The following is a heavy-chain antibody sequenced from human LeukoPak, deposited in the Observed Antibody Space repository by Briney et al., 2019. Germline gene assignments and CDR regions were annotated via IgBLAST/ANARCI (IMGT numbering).Heavy chain of an antibody. CDR1: GFTFNNAW. D-gene: IGHD3-10*01. Sequence: KPGESLRLSCAASGFTFNNAWMTWVRPAPGKGLEWVGLIKNTVHGGTTASAAPVKGRFTISRDDSKNMLYLQMNNLKTEDTAVYYCSTMENYYNDTHFDYWGPGTLVTVSS. CDR3: STMENYYNDTHFDY. CDR2: IKNTVHGGTT. V-gene: IGHV3-15*01. J-gene: IGHJ4*02.